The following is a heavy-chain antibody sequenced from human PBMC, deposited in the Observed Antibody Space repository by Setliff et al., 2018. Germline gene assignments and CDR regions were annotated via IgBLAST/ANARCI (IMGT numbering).Heavy chain of an antibody. CDR1: GFSFTTDW. CDR2: MLPANSDT. V-gene: IGHV5-51*01. Sequence: GESLKISCKGSGFSFTTDWIAWVRQKPGKGLEWVGIMLPANSDTRYSPSFEGQVTMSADNSINTAYLQWNSLKASDTAIYYCARRVSVTGKEFDSWGQGTLVTVSS. J-gene: IGHJ4*02. CDR3: ARRVSVTGKEFDS. D-gene: IGHD6-19*01.